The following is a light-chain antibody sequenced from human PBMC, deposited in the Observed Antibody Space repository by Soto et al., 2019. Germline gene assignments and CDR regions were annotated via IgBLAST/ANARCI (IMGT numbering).Light chain of an antibody. CDR1: QSVSNSY. V-gene: IGKV3-20*01. J-gene: IGKJ4*01. Sequence: EIVLSQSPGTVSLSPGERATLSCRASQSVSNSYLAWYQQKPGQAPRLLIYDASSRATGIPDRFSGSGSGTGFTLTISRLEPEDFSVYYCQQYGSSVLTFGGGTKVEIK. CDR2: DAS. CDR3: QQYGSSVLT.